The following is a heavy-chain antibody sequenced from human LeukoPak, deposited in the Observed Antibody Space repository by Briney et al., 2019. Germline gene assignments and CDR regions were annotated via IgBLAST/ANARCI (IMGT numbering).Heavy chain of an antibody. J-gene: IGHJ1*01. V-gene: IGHV3-30*03. D-gene: IGHD5-12*01. Sequence: GGSLRLSCAASGVTFRSYGMHWVRQAPGKGLEWVALISSDGNDKLYGDSVRGRFTISRDDSKSTLYLQMNSLRAEDTAVYYWTTKVIRGNSGDDYDDWGQGTLVTVSS. CDR2: ISSDGNDK. CDR3: TTKVIRGNSGDDYDD. CDR1: GVTFRSYG.